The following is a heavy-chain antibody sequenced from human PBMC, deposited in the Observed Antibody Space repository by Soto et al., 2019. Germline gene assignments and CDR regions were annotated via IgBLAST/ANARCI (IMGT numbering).Heavy chain of an antibody. V-gene: IGHV1-2*04. Sequence: ASVKVSCKASGYTFTGYYMHWVRQAPGQGLEWMGWINPNSGGTNYAQKVQGWVTMTRDTSISTAYMELSRLRSDDTAVYYCARAPRYYYDSSGFYLRTGAFDIWGQGTMVTVSS. CDR2: INPNSGGT. CDR1: GYTFTGYY. CDR3: ARAPRYYYDSSGFYLRTGAFDI. J-gene: IGHJ3*02. D-gene: IGHD3-22*01.